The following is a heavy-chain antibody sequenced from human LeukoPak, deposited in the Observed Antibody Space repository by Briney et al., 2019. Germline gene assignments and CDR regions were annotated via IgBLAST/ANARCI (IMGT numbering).Heavy chain of an antibody. CDR1: GGSIRSGSYY. V-gene: IGHV4-61*02. Sequence: SETLSLTCTVSGGSIRSGSYYWSWLRQPAGKGLEWIGRIYTSGSTRYNPSLKSRVTISVDTSKNQFSLKLNSVTAADTAVYYCDSITEGVDYWGQGTLVTVSS. CDR2: IYTSGST. J-gene: IGHJ4*02. CDR3: DSITEGVDY. D-gene: IGHD3-3*01.